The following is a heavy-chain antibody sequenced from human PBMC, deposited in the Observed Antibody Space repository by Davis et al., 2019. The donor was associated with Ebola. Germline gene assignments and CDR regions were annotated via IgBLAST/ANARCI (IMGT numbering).Heavy chain of an antibody. CDR1: AFTFSNYW. CDR3: ARFRYSSSNGDS. J-gene: IGHJ5*01. CDR2: MNSDGSST. Sequence: GESLKISCAASAFTFSNYWMYWVRQAPGKGLVWVSRMNSDGSSTSYADSVKGRFTISRDNAKNTLYLQMNSLRVEDTAVYYCARFRYSSSNGDSWGQGTLVTVSS. V-gene: IGHV3-74*01. D-gene: IGHD6-13*01.